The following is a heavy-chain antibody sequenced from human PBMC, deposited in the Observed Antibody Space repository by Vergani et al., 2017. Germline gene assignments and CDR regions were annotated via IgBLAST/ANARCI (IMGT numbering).Heavy chain of an antibody. CDR1: GFTFDDYA. CDR2: ISWNSGSI. Sequence: EVQLVESGGGLVQPGRSLRLSCAASGFTFDDYAMHWVRQAPGKGLAWVSGISWNSGSIGYADSVKGRFTISRDNAKNSLYLQMNSLRAEDTALYYCAKDMRITMIVVGPILDYWGQGTLVTVSS. V-gene: IGHV3-9*01. D-gene: IGHD3-22*01. CDR3: AKDMRITMIVVGPILDY. J-gene: IGHJ4*02.